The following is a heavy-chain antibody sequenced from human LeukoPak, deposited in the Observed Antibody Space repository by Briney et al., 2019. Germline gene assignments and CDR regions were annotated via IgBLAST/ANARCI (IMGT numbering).Heavy chain of an antibody. J-gene: IGHJ4*02. CDR2: ISYDGSNK. CDR1: GFTFSSYA. CDR3: AKDLVATID. V-gene: IGHV3-30-3*01. D-gene: IGHD5-12*01. Sequence: PGGSLRLSCAASGFTFSSYAMHWVRQAPGKGLEWVAVISYDGSNKYYADSVKGRFTISRDNSKNTLYLQMNSLRAEDTAVYYCAKDLVATIDWGQGTLVTVSS.